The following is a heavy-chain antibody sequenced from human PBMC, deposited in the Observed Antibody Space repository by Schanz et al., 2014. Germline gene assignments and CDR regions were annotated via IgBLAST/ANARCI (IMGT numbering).Heavy chain of an antibody. CDR3: ASGYYDILTGYFRWGGLV. V-gene: IGHV4-30-2*06. CDR1: GGSMRRGAYS. CDR2: VFHSGRP. J-gene: IGHJ3*01. Sequence: QVQLQESGSGLVTPSQTLSLTCGVSGGSMRRGAYSWNWIRQSPGKGLEWIGYVFHSGRPYYNPAFKSRVPISLEPSKNQFSVTLLYVTAADTAVYYCASGYYDILTGYFRWGGLVWGQGTMVTVSS. D-gene: IGHD3-9*01.